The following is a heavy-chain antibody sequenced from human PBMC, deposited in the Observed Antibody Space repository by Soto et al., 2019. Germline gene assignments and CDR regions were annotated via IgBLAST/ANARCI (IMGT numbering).Heavy chain of an antibody. J-gene: IGHJ5*02. CDR1: GGSISSSSYY. CDR2: IYYSGST. Sequence: QLQLQESGPGLVNPSETLSLTCTVSGGSISSSSYYWGWIRKPPGKGLEWIGSIYYSGSTYYNPSIKSRVTLSVETSMNQFTLKLGSVAAADTAVYYCAILWAITMDWFDPWGQGTLVTVSS. CDR3: AILWAITMDWFDP. V-gene: IGHV4-39*01. D-gene: IGHD3-10*01.